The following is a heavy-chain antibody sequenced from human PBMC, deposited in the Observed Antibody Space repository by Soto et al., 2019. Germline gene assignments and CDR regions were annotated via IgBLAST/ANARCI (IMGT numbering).Heavy chain of an antibody. V-gene: IGHV1-18*01. D-gene: IGHD6-13*01. CDR3: AAGSSWSEYYYYYYMDV. CDR2: ISAYNGNT. J-gene: IGHJ6*03. CDR1: GYTFTSYG. Sequence: ASVKVSCKASGYTFTSYGISWVRQAPGQGLEWMGWISAYNGNTNYAQKLQGRVTMTTDTSTSTAYMELRSLRSDDTAVYYCAAGSSWSEYYYYYYMDVWGKGTTVTVSS.